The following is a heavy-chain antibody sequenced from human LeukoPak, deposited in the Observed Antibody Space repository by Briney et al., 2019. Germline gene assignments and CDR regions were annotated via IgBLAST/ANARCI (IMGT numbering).Heavy chain of an antibody. CDR2: ISSRGSSI. CDR1: GFTFSNYG. J-gene: IGHJ4*02. Sequence: GRSLRLSCAASGFTFSNYGMSWVRQAPGKGLEWVSYISSRGSSIYYADSLKGRFTISRDNAWNSLYLQMSSLRAEDTAVYYWARVQQTGYYFDYWGQGTLVPVSS. CDR3: ARVQQTGYYFDY. V-gene: IGHV3-48*01. D-gene: IGHD6-13*01.